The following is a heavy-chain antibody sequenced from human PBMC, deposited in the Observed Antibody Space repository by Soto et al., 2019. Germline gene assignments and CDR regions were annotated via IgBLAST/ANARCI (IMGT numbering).Heavy chain of an antibody. V-gene: IGHV4-31*03. Sequence: SETLSLTCTVSGGSISSGGYYWSWIRQHPGKGLEWIGYIYYSGSTYYNPSLKSRVTISVDTSKNQFSLKLSSVTAADTAVYYCASCKAEAYYDSSGSLMDVWGQGTTVTVSS. CDR2: IYYSGST. CDR1: GGSISSGGYY. J-gene: IGHJ6*02. CDR3: ASCKAEAYYDSSGSLMDV. D-gene: IGHD3-22*01.